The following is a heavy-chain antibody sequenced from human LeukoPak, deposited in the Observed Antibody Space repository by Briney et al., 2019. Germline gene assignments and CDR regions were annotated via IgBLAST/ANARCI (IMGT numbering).Heavy chain of an antibody. CDR2: ISSSSTYI. Sequence: GGSLRLSCAASGFTFSSYGMNWVRQAPGKGLEWVSSISSSSTYIYHADSVRGRFTISRDNAKNSLYLQMNSLRAEDTAVYYCARDRVLIDYWGQGTLVTVSS. V-gene: IGHV3-21*01. CDR3: ARDRVLIDY. CDR1: GFTFSSYG. J-gene: IGHJ4*02. D-gene: IGHD4/OR15-4a*01.